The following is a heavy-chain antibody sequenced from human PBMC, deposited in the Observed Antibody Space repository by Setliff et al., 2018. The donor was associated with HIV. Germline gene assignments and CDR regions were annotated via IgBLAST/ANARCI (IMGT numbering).Heavy chain of an antibody. CDR1: GGSFSGYY. CDR2: IIHSGGT. Sequence: PSETLSLTCTVSGGSFSGYYWTWIRQPPGRGLEWIGEIIHSGGTNYNRSLKSRVTISVDTSKNQFSLNLSSVTAADTAVHYCARGGLGVVGAIDYWSQGTLVTVSS. J-gene: IGHJ4*02. V-gene: IGHV4-34*01. D-gene: IGHD2-15*01. CDR3: ARGGLGVVGAIDY.